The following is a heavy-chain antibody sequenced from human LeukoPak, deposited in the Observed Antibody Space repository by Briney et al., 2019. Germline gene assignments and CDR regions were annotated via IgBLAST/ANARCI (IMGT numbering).Heavy chain of an antibody. CDR3: ARVPITMIVVVITLPDY. CDR2: ISAYNGNT. Sequence: ASVKVSCKAFGYTFTNYGISWVRQAPGQGLEWMGWISAYNGNTTYAQKLQGRVTMTTDTSTSTAYMELRSLRSDDTAVYYCARVPITMIVVVITLPDYWGQGTLVTVSS. D-gene: IGHD3-22*01. J-gene: IGHJ4*02. V-gene: IGHV1-18*01. CDR1: GYTFTNYG.